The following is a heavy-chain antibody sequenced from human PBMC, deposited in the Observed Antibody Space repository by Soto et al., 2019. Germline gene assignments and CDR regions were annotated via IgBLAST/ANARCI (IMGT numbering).Heavy chain of an antibody. CDR3: AKDLSNSSPLYYFDF. J-gene: IGHJ4*02. V-gene: IGHV3-23*01. Sequence: GGSLRLSCAASGFTFSIYAMTWVRQSPGKGLEWVSSMSRTGDNTYYADSVKGRFTISRDNSKNTLYLQMSSLRAEDTAIYYCAKDLSNSSPLYYFDFWGPGTLVTVSS. CDR1: GFTFSIYA. CDR2: MSRTGDNT. D-gene: IGHD6-13*01.